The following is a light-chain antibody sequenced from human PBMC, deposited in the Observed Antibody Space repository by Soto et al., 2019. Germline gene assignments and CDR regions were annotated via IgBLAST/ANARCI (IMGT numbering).Light chain of an antibody. CDR2: LAS. J-gene: IGKJ2*03. CDR3: PQYNSHWFYS. CDR1: QSIQSF. Sequence: DIQMTQFPSTLSASVGDAVTITCRASQSIQSFLAWYQQKPGKAPKLLIYLASRLESGVLSRFSGSGSGTEFDPPIRRLQPDDFAIYFCPQYNSHWFYSFGQGTKLEVK. V-gene: IGKV1-5*03.